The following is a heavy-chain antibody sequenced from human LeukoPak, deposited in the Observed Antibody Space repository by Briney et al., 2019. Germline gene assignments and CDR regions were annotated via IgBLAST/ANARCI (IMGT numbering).Heavy chain of an antibody. D-gene: IGHD4-17*01. Sequence: PSETLSLTCTVSGGATTGYYWSWIRQPPGKGLEWIGYIYYSGSTNYNPSLKSRVTMSVDTSKKQFSLKLSSVTAADTAVYYCARGRPPHDYGTLFDYWGQGTLVTVSS. CDR2: IYYSGST. J-gene: IGHJ4*02. CDR3: ARGRPPHDYGTLFDY. V-gene: IGHV4-59*01. CDR1: GGATTGYY.